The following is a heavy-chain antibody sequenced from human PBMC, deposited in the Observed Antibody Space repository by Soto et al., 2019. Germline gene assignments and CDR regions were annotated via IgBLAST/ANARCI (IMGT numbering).Heavy chain of an antibody. V-gene: IGHV3-30-3*01. CDR1: GFTFSSYA. CDR3: PRAPYPVVPAAPMDY. J-gene: IGHJ4*02. D-gene: IGHD2-2*01. CDR2: ISYDGSNK. Sequence: GGSLRRSCAASGFTFSSYAMHWVRQAPGKGLEWVAVISYDGSNKYYADSVNGRFTISRDNSKNTLYLQMNSLRAEDTAVYYCPRAPYPVVPAAPMDYCGQRTLVTFSS.